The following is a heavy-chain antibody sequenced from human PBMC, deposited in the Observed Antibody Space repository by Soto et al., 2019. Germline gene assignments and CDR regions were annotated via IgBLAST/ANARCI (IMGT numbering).Heavy chain of an antibody. V-gene: IGHV3-23*01. Sequence: EVQLLESGGGLVQPGGSLRLSCAASGFTFSSYAMSWVRQAPGKGLEWVSAISGSGGSTYYADSVKGRFTISRDNSKNTLYLQMNSLRAEDTAVYYCAKYRNYDFWSGRNYYYYYGMDVWGQGTTVTVSS. J-gene: IGHJ6*02. D-gene: IGHD3-3*01. CDR1: GFTFSSYA. CDR3: AKYRNYDFWSGRNYYYYYGMDV. CDR2: ISGSGGST.